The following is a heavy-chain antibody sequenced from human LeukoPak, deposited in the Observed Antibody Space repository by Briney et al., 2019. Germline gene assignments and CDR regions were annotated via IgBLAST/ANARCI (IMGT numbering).Heavy chain of an antibody. Sequence: GGSLRLSWAVSGFTFSSYWMTWVRHAPGKGLEWVDNIKEDGSVKYYVDSVKGRFTISRDNAKNSLYLQMTSLRAEDTAVYYCATTHDAAGNSWGQGTLVTVSS. CDR1: GFTFSSYW. CDR2: IKEDGSVK. CDR3: ATTHDAAGNS. D-gene: IGHD6-13*01. V-gene: IGHV3-7*01. J-gene: IGHJ4*02.